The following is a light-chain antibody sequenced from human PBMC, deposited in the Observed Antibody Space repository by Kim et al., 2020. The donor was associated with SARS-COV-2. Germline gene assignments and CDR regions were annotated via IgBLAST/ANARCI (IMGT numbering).Light chain of an antibody. CDR3: SSYTSSSTLV. CDR1: SSDVGGYNY. CDR2: DVS. Sequence: ALTQPASVSGSPGQSITISCTGTSSDVGGYNYVSWYQQHPGKAPKLMIYDVSNRPSGVSNRFSGSKSGNTASLTISGLQAEDEADYYCSSYTSSSTLVFGTGTKVTVL. V-gene: IGLV2-14*03. J-gene: IGLJ1*01.